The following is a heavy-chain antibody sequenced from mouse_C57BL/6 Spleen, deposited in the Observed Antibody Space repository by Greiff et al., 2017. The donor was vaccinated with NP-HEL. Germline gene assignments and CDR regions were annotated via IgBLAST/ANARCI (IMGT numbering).Heavy chain of an antibody. CDR1: GFTFTDYY. D-gene: IGHD1-1*01. CDR3: ARSLGGTVDFDY. V-gene: IGHV7-3*01. CDR2: IRNKANGYTT. J-gene: IGHJ2*01. Sequence: EVHLVESGGGLVQPGGSLSLSCAASGFTFTDYYMSWVRQPPGKALEWLGFIRNKANGYTTEYSASVKGRFTISRDNSQSILYLQMNALRAEDSATYYCARSLGGTVDFDYWGQGTTLTVSS.